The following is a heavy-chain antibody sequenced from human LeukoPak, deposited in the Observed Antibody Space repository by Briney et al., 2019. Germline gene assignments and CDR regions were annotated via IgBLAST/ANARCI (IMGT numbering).Heavy chain of an antibody. D-gene: IGHD1-26*01. CDR1: GFTVSSNY. Sequence: GGSLRLSCAASGFTVSSNYMSWVRQAPGKGLEWVSVIYSGGSTYYADSVKGRFTISRDNSKNTLFLQMSSLRAEDTAVYSCAKNQWELTDWGQGTLVTVSS. V-gene: IGHV3-53*01. CDR3: AKNQWELTD. J-gene: IGHJ4*02. CDR2: IYSGGST.